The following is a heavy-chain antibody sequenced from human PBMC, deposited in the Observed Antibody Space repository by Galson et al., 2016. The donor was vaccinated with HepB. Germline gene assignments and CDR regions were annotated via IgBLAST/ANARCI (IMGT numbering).Heavy chain of an antibody. CDR2: VYWDDDK. D-gene: IGHD3-22*01. CDR3: AHSAHHYDSSGYYYENRKTYYYYGTDV. CDR1: GFSLSTTGVA. V-gene: IGHV2-5*02. J-gene: IGHJ6*02. Sequence: PALVKPTQTLTLTCTFSGFSLSTTGVAVGWIRQPPGKALEWLALVYWDDDKRYSPSLKSRLTITKDTSKNQVVLTVTNMDPVDTATYYCAHSAHHYDSSGYYYENRKTYYYYGTDVWGQGTLVTVSS.